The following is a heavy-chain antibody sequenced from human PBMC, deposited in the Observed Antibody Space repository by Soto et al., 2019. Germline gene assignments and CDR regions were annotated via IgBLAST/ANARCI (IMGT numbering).Heavy chain of an antibody. J-gene: IGHJ4*02. V-gene: IGHV3-33*01. Sequence: GGSLRLSCEWSGFTFSNYGIHWVRQAPGMGLDWVAVIWYDGNNKYYSESVKGRFTISRDNSKNTVFLEMSSLRAEDTAVYYCARGNYGASGIDYWGPGALVTVSS. CDR2: IWYDGNNK. D-gene: IGHD1-7*01. CDR3: ARGNYGASGIDY. CDR1: GFTFSNYG.